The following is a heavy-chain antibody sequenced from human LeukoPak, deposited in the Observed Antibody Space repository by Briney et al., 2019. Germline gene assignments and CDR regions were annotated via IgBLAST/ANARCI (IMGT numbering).Heavy chain of an antibody. Sequence: GGSLRLSCAASGISFSSYVTSWVRQAPGKGLEWVSVISDSGGTTYYADSVKGRFTISRDNSKNTLYLQMNSLRAEDTAIYYCASRWGYSFDHWGQGTLVTVSS. CDR1: GISFSSYV. D-gene: IGHD3-16*01. V-gene: IGHV3-23*01. CDR3: ASRWGYSFDH. J-gene: IGHJ4*02. CDR2: ISDSGGTT.